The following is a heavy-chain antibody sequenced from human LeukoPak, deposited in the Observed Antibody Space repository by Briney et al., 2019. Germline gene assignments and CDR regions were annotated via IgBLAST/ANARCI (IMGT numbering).Heavy chain of an antibody. J-gene: IGHJ5*02. CDR2: VSRDSDAT. CDR3: GKDRLDGSSPIDS. Sequence: GGSMSLSCTVSGLSFDDYTMHWVRLVPGKGLEWVSRVSRDSDATYYAGSVKGRFTISRDNRKISLYLQMNSLTKEYSALYFCGKDRLDGSSPIDSWGQGALVTVSP. CDR1: GLSFDDYT. V-gene: IGHV3-43*01. D-gene: IGHD6-13*01.